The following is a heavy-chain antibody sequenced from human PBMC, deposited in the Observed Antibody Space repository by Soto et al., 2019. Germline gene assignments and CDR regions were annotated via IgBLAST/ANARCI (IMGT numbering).Heavy chain of an antibody. J-gene: IGHJ5*02. CDR3: ARGVGSGTYYNQYNWFDP. D-gene: IGHD3-10*01. CDR2: INTYNGNT. V-gene: IGHV1-18*01. Sequence: ASVKVSCKVSGHTLTEFSMHWVRQAPGQGLEWMGWINTYNGNTNHAQRLQGRVTMTTDTSTSTAYMELRSLRSDDTAVYYCARGVGSGTYYNQYNWFDPWGQGTLVTVSS. CDR1: GHTLTEFS.